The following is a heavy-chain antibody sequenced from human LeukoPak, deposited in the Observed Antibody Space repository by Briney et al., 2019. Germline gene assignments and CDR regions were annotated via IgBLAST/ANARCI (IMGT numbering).Heavy chain of an antibody. CDR2: ISYDGSNK. V-gene: IGHV3-30*03. CDR1: GFTFSSYG. J-gene: IGHJ4*02. D-gene: IGHD3-3*01. CDR3: ARDQYDTWSRRGNFDS. Sequence: GGSLRLSCAASGFTFSSYGMHWVRQAPGKGLEWVAVISYDGSNKYYADSVKGRFTISRDNSKNTLYLQMNSLRAEDTAVYYCARDQYDTWSRRGNFDSWGQGTLVIVSS.